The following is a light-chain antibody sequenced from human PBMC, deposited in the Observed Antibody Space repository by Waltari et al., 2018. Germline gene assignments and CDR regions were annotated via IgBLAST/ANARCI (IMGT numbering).Light chain of an antibody. CDR2: GAS. Sequence: DIVLTQSPATVSLSPGERATLSCRASQSFSASYLAWDHQKPGQAPRLLIYGASSTATGIADRFRGSGSGTDFTLTISSLEPEDFAVYYCQHYGTSPPFTFGPGTTVDV. CDR1: QSFSASY. V-gene: IGKV3-20*01. CDR3: QHYGTSPPFT. J-gene: IGKJ3*01.